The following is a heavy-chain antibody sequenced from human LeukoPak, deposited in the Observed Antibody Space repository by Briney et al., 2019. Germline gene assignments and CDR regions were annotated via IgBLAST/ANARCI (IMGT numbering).Heavy chain of an antibody. CDR3: ARGDGVTAPIGTGSWFFDL. CDR1: GGSFSGYY. D-gene: IGHD3-16*01. J-gene: IGHJ2*01. Sequence: SETLSLTCAVYGGSFSGYYWSWIRQPPGKGLEWIGEINHSGSTNYNPSLKSRVTISVDTSKNQFSLRLTSVTAADTAVYYCARGDGVTAPIGTGSWFFDLWGRGALVNVSS. V-gene: IGHV4-34*01. CDR2: INHSGST.